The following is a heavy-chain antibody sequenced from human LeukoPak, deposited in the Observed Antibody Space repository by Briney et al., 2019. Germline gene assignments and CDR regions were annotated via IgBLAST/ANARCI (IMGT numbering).Heavy chain of an antibody. V-gene: IGHV4-34*01. Sequence: SETLSLTCAVYGGSFSGYYWSWIRQPPGKGLEWIGEINHSGSTNYNPSLKSRVTISVDTSKNQFSLKLSSVTAADTAVYYCARIGGAYYGSGSYYNIRAFDIWGQGTMVTVSS. CDR3: ARIGGAYYGSGSYYNIRAFDI. D-gene: IGHD3-10*01. CDR1: GGSFSGYY. CDR2: INHSGST. J-gene: IGHJ3*02.